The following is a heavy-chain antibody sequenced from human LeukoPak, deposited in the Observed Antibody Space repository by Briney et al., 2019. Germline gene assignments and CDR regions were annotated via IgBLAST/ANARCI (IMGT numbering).Heavy chain of an antibody. D-gene: IGHD6-6*01. CDR1: GGSFSGYY. V-gene: IGHV4-34*01. CDR2: INHSGST. CDR3: ARGLEVGYSSSSEVHGMDV. Sequence: TSETLSLTCAVYGGSFSGYYWSWIRQPPGKGLEWIGEINHSGSTNYNPSLKSRVTISVDTSKNQFSLKLSSVTAADTAVYYCARGLEVGYSSSSEVHGMDVWGQGTTVTVSS. J-gene: IGHJ6*02.